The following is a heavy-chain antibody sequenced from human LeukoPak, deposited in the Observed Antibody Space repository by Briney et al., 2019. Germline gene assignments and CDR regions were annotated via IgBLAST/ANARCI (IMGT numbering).Heavy chain of an antibody. Sequence: SETLSLTCTVSGGSISSYYWSWIRQPPGKGLEWIGYIYYSGSTNYNHSLKSRVTISVDTSKNQFSLKLSSVTAADTAVYYCARLWYYDFWSGYYFDYWGQGTLVTVSS. V-gene: IGHV4-59*01. D-gene: IGHD3-3*01. CDR1: GGSISSYY. CDR3: ARLWYYDFWSGYYFDY. J-gene: IGHJ4*02. CDR2: IYYSGST.